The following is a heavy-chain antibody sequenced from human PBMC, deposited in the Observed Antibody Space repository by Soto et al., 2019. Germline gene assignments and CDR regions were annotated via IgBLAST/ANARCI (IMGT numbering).Heavy chain of an antibody. CDR2: IIPALGTA. D-gene: IGHD4-17*01. V-gene: IGHV1-69*08. CDR3: ARPDFGDYWYFDL. CDR1: GGTFSSHT. Sequence: QAQLVQSGAEVKKPGSSVKVSCKASGGTFSSHTFSWVRQAPGQGLEWMGRIIPALGTATYAQKFQGRVTITADESATRVYMELNSLRSEDTAVDYCARPDFGDYWYFDLWGRGTLVTVSS. J-gene: IGHJ2*01.